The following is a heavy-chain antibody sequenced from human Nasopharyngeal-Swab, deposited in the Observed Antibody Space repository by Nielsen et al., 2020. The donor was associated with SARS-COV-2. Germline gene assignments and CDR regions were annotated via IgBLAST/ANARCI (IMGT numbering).Heavy chain of an antibody. CDR3: AHRSTADGSGAYMDV. D-gene: IGHD3-10*01. V-gene: IGHV2-5*02. Sequence: SGPTLVKPTQTLTLTCTFSGFSLSTSGVGVGWVRQPPGKALEWLALIYWDDDKRYSPSLKSRPAISKDTSKNQVVLTLINMDPVDTATYYCAHRSTADGSGAYMDVWGKGTAVTVSS. CDR2: IYWDDDK. J-gene: IGHJ6*03. CDR1: GFSLSTSGVG.